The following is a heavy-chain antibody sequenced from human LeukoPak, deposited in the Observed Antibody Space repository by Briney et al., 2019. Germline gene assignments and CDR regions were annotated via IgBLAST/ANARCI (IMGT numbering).Heavy chain of an antibody. CDR3: ARARSGYYSYYFDY. J-gene: IGHJ4*02. CDR1: GFTFSEYY. D-gene: IGHD3-3*01. Sequence: GGSLRLSCAASGFTFSEYYMSWIRQAPGKGLEWVSYVTSSGSTIYYADSVKGRLTISRDNAKNSLFLQMNSLRAEDTAVYYCARARSGYYSYYFDYWGQGTLVTVSS. V-gene: IGHV3-11*01. CDR2: VTSSGSTI.